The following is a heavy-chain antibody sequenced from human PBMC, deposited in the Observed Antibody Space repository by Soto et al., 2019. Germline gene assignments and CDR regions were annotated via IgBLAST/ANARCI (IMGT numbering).Heavy chain of an antibody. CDR2: IYYSGSR. CDR1: GGSISSGDYY. J-gene: IGHJ6*02. CDR3: ARGSRLQHYYYYGMDV. Sequence: QVQLQESGPGLVKPSQTLSLTCTVSGGSISSGDYYWSWIRQPPGKGLEWIGYIYYSGSRYYNPSLKSRVTISVDTSKNQCSLKLSSVTAADTAVYYCARGSRLQHYYYYGMDVWGQGTTVTVSS. D-gene: IGHD4-4*01. V-gene: IGHV4-30-4*01.